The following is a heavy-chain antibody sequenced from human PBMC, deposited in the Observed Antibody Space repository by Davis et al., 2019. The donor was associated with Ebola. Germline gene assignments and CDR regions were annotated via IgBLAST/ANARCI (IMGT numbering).Heavy chain of an antibody. V-gene: IGHV3-9*01. J-gene: IGHJ5*02. CDR1: GFTFDAYA. CDR2: ISWNSGSI. D-gene: IGHD6-6*01. Sequence: PGGSLRLSCAASGFTFDAYAMHWVRQAPGKGLEWVSGISWNSGSIGYADSVKGRFTISRDNAKNSLYLQMNSLRAEDTALYYCAKDGSSPPYNWFDPWGQGTLVTVSS. CDR3: AKDGSSPPYNWFDP.